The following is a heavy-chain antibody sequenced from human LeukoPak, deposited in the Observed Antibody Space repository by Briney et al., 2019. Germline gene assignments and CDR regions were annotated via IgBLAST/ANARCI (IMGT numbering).Heavy chain of an antibody. V-gene: IGHV4-31*03. Sequence: PSETLSLTCTVSGVSISSGGYYWSWIRQHSGKGLEWIGYIYHTGSTYYNPSLKSRVTIPVDTSKNHFSLNLISVTAADTAVYYCARIPNQSKYSIGNYWGQGTLVTVSS. CDR1: GVSISSGGYY. J-gene: IGHJ4*02. D-gene: IGHD1-14*01. CDR3: ARIPNQSKYSIGNY. CDR2: IYHTGST.